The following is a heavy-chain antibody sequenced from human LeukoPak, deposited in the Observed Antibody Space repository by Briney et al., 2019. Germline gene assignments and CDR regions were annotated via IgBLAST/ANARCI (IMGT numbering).Heavy chain of an antibody. D-gene: IGHD1-26*01. CDR3: ARLTPYSGSPLGDY. V-gene: IGHV4-39*01. CDR2: ISYSGST. J-gene: IGHJ4*02. Sequence: SETLSLTCTVSGGSISSSSNFWGWIRQPPGKGLEWIGSISYSGSTYYNPSLKSRVTISVGTSKNQFSLKLSSVTAADTAVYYCARLTPYSGSPLGDYWGQGTLVTVSS. CDR1: GGSISSSSNF.